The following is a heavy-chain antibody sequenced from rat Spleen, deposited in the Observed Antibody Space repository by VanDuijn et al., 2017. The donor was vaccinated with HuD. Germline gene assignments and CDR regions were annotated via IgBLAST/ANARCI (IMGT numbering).Heavy chain of an antibody. CDR1: GFTFNNYW. D-gene: IGHD1-1*01. Sequence: EVQLVETGGGLVQPGRSLKLSCVASGFTFNNYWMSWIRQAPGKGLEWVASITNTGDSTYYPDSVKGRFTISRDNTKNTLYLQMNSLRSEDTATYYCASSDGVHYYLPFADWGQGTLVTASS. J-gene: IGHJ3*01. V-gene: IGHV5-31*01. CDR2: ITNTGDST. CDR3: ASSDGVHYYLPFAD.